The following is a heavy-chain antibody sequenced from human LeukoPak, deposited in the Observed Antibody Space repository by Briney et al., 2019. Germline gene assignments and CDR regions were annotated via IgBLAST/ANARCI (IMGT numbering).Heavy chain of an antibody. CDR3: AKGSDYYGSGSYY. J-gene: IGHJ4*02. CDR2: INGNGVGT. CDR1: GFIFSNYA. Sequence: GGSLRLSCAASGFIFSNYAMNWVRQAPGKGLEWVSAINGNGVGTYYADSVKGRFTISRDNSKNTLYLQMNSLRAEDTAIYYCAKGSDYYGSGSYYWGQGTLVTVSS. V-gene: IGHV3-23*01. D-gene: IGHD3-10*01.